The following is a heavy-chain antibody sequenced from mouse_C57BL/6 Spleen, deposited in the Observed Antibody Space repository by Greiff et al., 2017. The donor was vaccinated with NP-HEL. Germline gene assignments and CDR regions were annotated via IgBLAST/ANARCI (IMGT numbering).Heavy chain of an antibody. Sequence: EVQVVESGGGLVKPGGSLKLSCAASGFTFSDYGMHWVRQAPEKGLEWVAYISSGSSTIYYADTVKGRFTISRDNAKNTLFLQMTSLRSEDTAMYYCARSYYDYDEGYAMDYWGQGTSVTVSS. V-gene: IGHV5-17*01. J-gene: IGHJ4*01. CDR3: ARSYYDYDEGYAMDY. CDR2: ISSGSSTI. D-gene: IGHD2-4*01. CDR1: GFTFSDYG.